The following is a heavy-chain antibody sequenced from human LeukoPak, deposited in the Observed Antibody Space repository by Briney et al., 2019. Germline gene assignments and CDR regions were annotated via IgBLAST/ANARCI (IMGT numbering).Heavy chain of an antibody. D-gene: IGHD6-13*01. CDR1: GFTVSSNY. Sequence: GGSLRLSCAASGFTVSSNYMSWVRQAPGKGLEWVSVIYSGGSTYYADSVKGRFTISRDNSKNTLYLQMNGLRAEDTAVYYCARGAPGIAAAGIPEYFDYWGQGTLVTVSS. J-gene: IGHJ4*02. V-gene: IGHV3-66*01. CDR3: ARGAPGIAAAGIPEYFDY. CDR2: IYSGGST.